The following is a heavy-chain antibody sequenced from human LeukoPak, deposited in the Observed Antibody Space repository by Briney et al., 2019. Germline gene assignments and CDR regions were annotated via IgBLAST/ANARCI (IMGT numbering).Heavy chain of an antibody. CDR3: ARDLSI. J-gene: IGHJ4*02. V-gene: IGHV4-59*01. CDR1: GGSIIHYY. CDR2: TFYSGTT. Sequence: SETLSLTCTVSGGSIIHYYWNWIRQPPGKGLEWIGYTFYSGTTTYNPSLKSRVTISVDPSKKQLSLRLSSVTAADTAVYYCARDLSIWGRGTLVTVSS.